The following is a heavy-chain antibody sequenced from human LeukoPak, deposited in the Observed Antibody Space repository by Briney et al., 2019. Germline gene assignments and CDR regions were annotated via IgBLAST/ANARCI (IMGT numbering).Heavy chain of an antibody. J-gene: IGHJ4*02. CDR2: VYYSGST. V-gene: IGHV4-39*07. CDR3: ARAYTSWSFDY. Sequence: PSETLSLTCTVSGGSVSSSSYYWGWIRQPPGKGLEWIGSVYYSGSTYYTPSLKSRVTISVDTSKNQFSLKLSSVTAADTAVYYCARAYTSWSFDYWGQGTLVTVSS. CDR1: GGSVSSSSYY. D-gene: IGHD2-2*02.